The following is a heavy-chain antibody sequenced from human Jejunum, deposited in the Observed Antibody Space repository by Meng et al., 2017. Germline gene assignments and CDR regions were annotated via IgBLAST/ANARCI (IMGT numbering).Heavy chain of an antibody. Sequence: QITLKESGPALVKPTQTLTLTCTFSGLSLTVSGVGVGWIRQPPGKALEWLALIYWDDDKRYSPSLKSRLSITKDTSKNQVVLTMTNVDPVDTATYYCAKDWSDTAFDYWGQGTPVTVSS. V-gene: IGHV2-5*02. CDR3: AKDWSDTAFDY. J-gene: IGHJ4*02. CDR2: IYWDDDK. D-gene: IGHD3-9*01. CDR1: GLSLTVSGVG.